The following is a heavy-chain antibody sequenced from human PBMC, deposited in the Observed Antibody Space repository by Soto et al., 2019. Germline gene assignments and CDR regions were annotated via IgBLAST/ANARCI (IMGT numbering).Heavy chain of an antibody. Sequence: TSETLSLTCTVSGGSISSGGYYWSWIRQHPGKGLEWIGYIYYSGSTYYDPSLKSRVTISVDTSKNQFSLKLSSVTAADTAVYYCARDRGDNWFDPWGQGTLVTVS. V-gene: IGHV4-31*03. CDR3: ARDRGDNWFDP. CDR2: IYYSGST. D-gene: IGHD3-10*01. J-gene: IGHJ5*02. CDR1: GGSISSGGYY.